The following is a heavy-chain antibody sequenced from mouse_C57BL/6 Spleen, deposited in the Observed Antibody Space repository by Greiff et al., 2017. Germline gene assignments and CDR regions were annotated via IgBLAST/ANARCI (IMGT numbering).Heavy chain of an antibody. CDR1: GFTFSSYA. J-gene: IGHJ2*01. V-gene: IGHV5-4*01. CDR3: ARALYDGYYAFDY. CDR2: ISDGGSYT. D-gene: IGHD2-3*01. Sequence: EVHLVESGGGLVKPGGSLKLSCAASGFTFSSYAMSWVRQTPEKRLEWVATISDGGSYTYYPDNVKGRFTISRDNAKNNLYLQMSHLKSEDTAMYYCARALYDGYYAFDYWGQGTTLTVSS.